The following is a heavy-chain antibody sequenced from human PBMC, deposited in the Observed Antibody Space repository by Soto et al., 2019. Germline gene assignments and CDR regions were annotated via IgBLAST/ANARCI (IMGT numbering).Heavy chain of an antibody. Sequence: GGSQRLCYAASGFNFSTYSMSWVRQAPGKGLEWVSSISSSSSSIYYADSVKGRFTISRDNAKNSLYLQMNSLRAEDTAKYYCARVMSISWYFDLWGRGTLVTVSS. CDR1: GFNFSTYS. CDR2: ISSSSSSI. D-gene: IGHD5-12*01. V-gene: IGHV3-48*01. J-gene: IGHJ2*01. CDR3: ARVMSISWYFDL.